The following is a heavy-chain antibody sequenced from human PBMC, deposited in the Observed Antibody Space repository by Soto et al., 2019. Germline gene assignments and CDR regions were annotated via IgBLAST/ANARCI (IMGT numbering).Heavy chain of an antibody. CDR1: GGSISSYY. CDR2: TYYSGST. D-gene: IGHD3-22*01. CDR3: ARDDSSGYYFPTFDY. V-gene: IGHV4-59*01. Sequence: LSLTCTVSGGSISSYYWSWIRQPPGKGLEWIGYTYYSGSTNYNPSLKSRVTISVDTSKNQFSLKLSSVTAADTAVYYCARDDSSGYYFPTFDYWGQGTLVTVSS. J-gene: IGHJ4*02.